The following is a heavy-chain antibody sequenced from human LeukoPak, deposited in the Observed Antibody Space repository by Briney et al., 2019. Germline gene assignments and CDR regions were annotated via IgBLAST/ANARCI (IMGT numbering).Heavy chain of an antibody. Sequence: GGSLRLSCAASGFTFSSYSMNWVRQAPGKGLEWVSSISSSSSYIYYADSVKGRFTISRDNAKNSLYLQMNSLRAEDTAVYYCARDPYDYVWGSLYYYYYMDVWGKGTTVTVSS. D-gene: IGHD3-16*01. CDR2: ISSSSSYI. V-gene: IGHV3-21*01. CDR3: ARDPYDYVWGSLYYYYYMDV. CDR1: GFTFSSYS. J-gene: IGHJ6*03.